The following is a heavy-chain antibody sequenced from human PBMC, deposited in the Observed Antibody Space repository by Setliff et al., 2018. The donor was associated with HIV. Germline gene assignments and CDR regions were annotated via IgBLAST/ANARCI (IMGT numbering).Heavy chain of an antibody. V-gene: IGHV4-4*08. CDR1: GDSISRFS. D-gene: IGHD3-16*02. CDR2: IYTSGST. CDR3: ARLAMRGVIGDPNWFDP. J-gene: IGHJ5*02. Sequence: SETLSLTCNVSGDSISRFSWSWIRQPPGKGPEWIGHIYTSGSTNYNSSLKSRLTISVDTSKNQVSLKLTSVTAADTGVYYCARLAMRGVIGDPNWFDPWGQGTLVTVSS.